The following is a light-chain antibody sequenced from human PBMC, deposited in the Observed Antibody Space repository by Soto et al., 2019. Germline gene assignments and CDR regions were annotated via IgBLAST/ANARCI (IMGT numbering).Light chain of an antibody. J-gene: IGLJ1*01. V-gene: IGLV2-11*01. Sequence: QSVLTQPRSVSGSPGQSVTISCTGTSSDVGGYNYVSWYQQHPGKAPKLMIYDVSKRPSGVPDRFSGSQSGNTASLTISGLQAEDEADYYCCSYAGSRYVFGTGTKLTVL. CDR1: SSDVGGYNY. CDR2: DVS. CDR3: CSYAGSRYV.